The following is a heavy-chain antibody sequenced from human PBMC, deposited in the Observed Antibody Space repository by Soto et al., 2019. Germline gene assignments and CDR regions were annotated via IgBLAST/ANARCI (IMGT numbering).Heavy chain of an antibody. D-gene: IGHD3-22*01. Sequence: PWGSLRLSCAASGFTFISYAIIFFRHSPFKGLEWVSAISGSGGSTYYADSVKGRFTISRDNSKNTLYLQMNSLRAEDTAVYYCAKGIGSSGYYYYFDYWGQGTLVTVSS. V-gene: IGHV3-23*01. CDR1: GFTFISYA. J-gene: IGHJ4*02. CDR2: ISGSGGST. CDR3: AKGIGSSGYYYYFDY.